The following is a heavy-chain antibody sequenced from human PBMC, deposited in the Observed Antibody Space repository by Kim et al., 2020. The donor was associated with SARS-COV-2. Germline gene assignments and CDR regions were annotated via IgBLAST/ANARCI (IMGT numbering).Heavy chain of an antibody. D-gene: IGHD6-13*01. Sequence: GESLKISCKGSGYSFTSYWISWVRQMPGKGLEWMGRIDPSDSYTNYSPSFQGHVTISADKSISTAYLQWSSLKASDTAMYYCARSGYSSSWRFYCSRKRDNWFDPWGQGTLVTVSS. CDR2: IDPSDSYT. V-gene: IGHV5-10-1*01. CDR3: ARSGYSSSWRFYCSRKRDNWFDP. CDR1: GYSFTSYW. J-gene: IGHJ5*02.